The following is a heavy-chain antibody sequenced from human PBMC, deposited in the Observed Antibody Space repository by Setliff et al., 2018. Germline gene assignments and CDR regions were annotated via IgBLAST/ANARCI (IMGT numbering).Heavy chain of an antibody. CDR2: TIPSFGTT. CDR1: GGAFSNYG. Sequence: ASVKVSCKASGGAFSNYGITWVRQAPGQGLEWMGGTIPSFGTTDYAQKFQGRVTIITDESTSTAFMQLSSLRPEDTALYYCAKVRALTYCRGDSCYCFDYWGQGTLVTVSS. D-gene: IGHD2-15*01. V-gene: IGHV1-69*05. J-gene: IGHJ4*02. CDR3: AKVRALTYCRGDSCYCFDY.